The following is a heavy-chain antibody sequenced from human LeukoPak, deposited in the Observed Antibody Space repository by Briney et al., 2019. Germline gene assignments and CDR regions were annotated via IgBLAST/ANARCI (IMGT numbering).Heavy chain of an antibody. CDR1: GYTFTTYS. Sequence: ASVKVSCKASGYTFTTYSAHWVRQGPGQGLEWMGIINPSRDSTTYAQKFQGRVTMTRDTSTSTVYMELSSLRSEDTAVYYCARDLSYGDGPLDYWGQGALVTVSS. V-gene: IGHV1-46*01. CDR3: ARDLSYGDGPLDY. J-gene: IGHJ4*02. CDR2: INPSRDST. D-gene: IGHD5-18*01.